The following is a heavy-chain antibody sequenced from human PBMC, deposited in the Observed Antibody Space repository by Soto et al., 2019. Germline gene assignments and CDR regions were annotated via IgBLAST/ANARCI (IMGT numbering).Heavy chain of an antibody. D-gene: IGHD3-10*01. CDR3: ARQGFGATHGLVDV. CDR1: RGSISSYH. Sequence: PSETLSLTCTVSRGSISSYHWSWIRQPLGKGLEWIGLIYYSGSTHYNPSLKSRLIISVNTSKNQFSLKLTSATAADTAVYYCARQGFGATHGLVDVWGQGTTVTVSS. CDR2: IYYSGST. V-gene: IGHV4-59*08. J-gene: IGHJ6*02.